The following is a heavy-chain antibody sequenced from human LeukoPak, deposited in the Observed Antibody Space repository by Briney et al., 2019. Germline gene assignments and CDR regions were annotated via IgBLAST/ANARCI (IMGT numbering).Heavy chain of an antibody. CDR3: AKDNRRHYTSGPNPDSLH. J-gene: IGHJ4*02. CDR1: GFVFNNYA. V-gene: IGHV3-9*01. Sequence: GGSLRLSCAGSGFVFNNYAMHWVRQPPGKGLEWVSGISWNSGSIDYADSVKGRFTISRDNAKNSLYLQMNSLRVEDTAFYYCAKDNRRHYTSGPNPDSLHWGQGALVTVSS. D-gene: IGHD6-19*01. CDR2: ISWNSGSI.